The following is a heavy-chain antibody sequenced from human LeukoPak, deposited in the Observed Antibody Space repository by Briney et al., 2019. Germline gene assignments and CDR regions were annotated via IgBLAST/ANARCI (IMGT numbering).Heavy chain of an antibody. CDR2: IYYSGST. CDR3: ARGWGTAAAIPDY. J-gene: IGHJ4*02. V-gene: IGHV4-39*07. D-gene: IGHD6-13*01. CDR1: GGSISSSSSY. Sequence: SETLSLTCTVSGGSISSSSSYWGWIRQPPGKGLEWIGSIYYSGSTYYNPSLKSRVTISVDTSKNQFSLKLSSVTAADTAVYYCARGWGTAAAIPDYWGQGTLVTVSS.